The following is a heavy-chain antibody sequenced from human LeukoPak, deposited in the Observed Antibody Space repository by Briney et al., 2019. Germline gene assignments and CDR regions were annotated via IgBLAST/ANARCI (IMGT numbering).Heavy chain of an antibody. D-gene: IGHD3-10*01. CDR1: GFTFADYA. Sequence: GRSLRLSCAASGFTFADYAMHWVRQAPGKGLEWVSDISWNSGSLGYADSVKGRFTISRDNAKNSLYLQMNSLRAEDTALYYCAKDRGAMFYYGSGSFDFWGQGTLVTVSS. V-gene: IGHV3-9*01. CDR2: ISWNSGSL. J-gene: IGHJ4*02. CDR3: AKDRGAMFYYGSGSFDF.